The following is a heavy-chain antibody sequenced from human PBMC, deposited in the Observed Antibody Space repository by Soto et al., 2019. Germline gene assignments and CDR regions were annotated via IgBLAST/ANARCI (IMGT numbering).Heavy chain of an antibody. CDR2: FDPEDGET. Sequence: ASVKGSCKVSGYTLTELSMHWVRQAPGKGLEWMGGFDPEDGETIYAQKFQGRVTMTEDTSTDKAYMELSSLRSEDTAVYYCATDNWNPRDWFDPWGPGTLVTVYS. CDR3: ATDNWNPRDWFDP. CDR1: GYTLTELS. J-gene: IGHJ5*02. D-gene: IGHD1-20*01. V-gene: IGHV1-24*01.